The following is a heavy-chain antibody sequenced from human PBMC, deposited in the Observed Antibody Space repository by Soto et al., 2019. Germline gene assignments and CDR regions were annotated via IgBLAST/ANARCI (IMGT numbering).Heavy chain of an antibody. CDR3: TTASQWLPPYS. V-gene: IGHV3-15*01. CDR1: GFTFTKSW. J-gene: IGHJ4*02. CDR2: IKSRADGGTT. Sequence: EVQLVKSGGGLVKPGGSLRLSCAASGFTFTKSWMTWVRQTPGKGLEWVGRIKSRADGGTTYYAASVKDRFIISRDDSNDTLYLHMNRLKTDDTAVYYCTTASQWLPPYSWGQGALVTVSS. D-gene: IGHD6-19*01.